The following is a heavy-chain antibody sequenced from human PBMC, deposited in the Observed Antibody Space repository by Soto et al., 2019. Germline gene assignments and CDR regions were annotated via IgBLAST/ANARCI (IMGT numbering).Heavy chain of an antibody. J-gene: IGHJ4*02. Sequence: GGSLRPSCAGAGFTFSDFYMSWLRQSLGKGLEGLSYVSPKSNYKQYAVSVKGGHTIYRDNAEYLVSLQMNSLRVEDTAVYYCVRGGGGGQFGSWGQGTLGTVSS. CDR3: VRGGGGGQFGS. V-gene: IGHV3-11*06. CDR2: VSPKSNYK. D-gene: IGHD2-21*01. CDR1: GFTFSDFY.